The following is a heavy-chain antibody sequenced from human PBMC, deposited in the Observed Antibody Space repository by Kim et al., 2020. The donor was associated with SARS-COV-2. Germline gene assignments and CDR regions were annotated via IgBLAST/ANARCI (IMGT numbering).Heavy chain of an antibody. CDR1: GFTFSSYW. J-gene: IGHJ6*02. V-gene: IGHV3-7*01. CDR3: AREMVRGASLYYGMDV. CDR2: IKQDGSEK. D-gene: IGHD3-10*01. Sequence: GGSLRLSCAASGFTFSSYWMSWVRQAPGKGLEWVANIKQDGSEKYYVDSVKGRFTISRDNAKNSLYLQMNSLRAEDTAVYYCAREMVRGASLYYGMDVWGQGTTGTVSS.